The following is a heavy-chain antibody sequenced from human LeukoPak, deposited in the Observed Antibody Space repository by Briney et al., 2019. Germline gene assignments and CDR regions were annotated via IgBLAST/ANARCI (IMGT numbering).Heavy chain of an antibody. V-gene: IGHV3-33*01. CDR1: RFTFSNYG. CDR2: IWYDGSNK. J-gene: IGHJ6*02. CDR3: SRDRYGDHDYYYGMDV. Sequence: GGSLRLSCAASRFTFSNYGMHWVRQAPGKGLEWVAVIWYDGSNKYYADFVKGRFTISRDNSKNTLYLQMNSLRAEDTAVYYCSRDRYGDHDYYYGMDVCGQGTTVTVSS. D-gene: IGHD4-17*01.